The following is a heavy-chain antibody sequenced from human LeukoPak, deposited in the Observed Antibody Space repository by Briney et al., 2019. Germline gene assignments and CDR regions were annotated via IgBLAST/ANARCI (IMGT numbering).Heavy chain of an antibody. J-gene: IGHJ4*02. Sequence: QPGGSLRLSCAASGFTVSSYWMSWVRQAPGKGLEWVANIKQDGSEKYYVDSVKGRFTISRDNAKNSLYLQMNSLRAEDTAVYYCARDHRGIPYWGQGTLVTVSS. CDR2: IKQDGSEK. D-gene: IGHD5-18*01. CDR1: GFTVSSYW. V-gene: IGHV3-7*01. CDR3: ARDHRGIPY.